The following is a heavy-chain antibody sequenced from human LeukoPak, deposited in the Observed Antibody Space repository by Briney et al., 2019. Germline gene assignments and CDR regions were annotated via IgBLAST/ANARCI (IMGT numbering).Heavy chain of an antibody. D-gene: IGHD3-22*01. CDR3: AREYYDTSGRKHAFKN. J-gene: IGHJ3*02. CDR1: GYTFADYY. CDR2: IDPDSGGT. Sequence: VASVKVSCKASGYTFADYYLHWVRQAPGQGLEWMGSIDPDSGGTNYAQRFQDRVTMTRDTSISTANMELSSLGPDDTAVYYCAREYYDTSGRKHAFKNWGQGTMVTVSS. V-gene: IGHV1-2*02.